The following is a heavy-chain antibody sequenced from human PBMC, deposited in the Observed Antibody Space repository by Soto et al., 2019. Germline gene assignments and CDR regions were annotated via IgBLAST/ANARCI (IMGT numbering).Heavy chain of an antibody. D-gene: IGHD4-17*01. J-gene: IGHJ6*02. CDR1: GFTFSSYA. Sequence: AEGSLRLSCAASGFTFSSYAMSWVRQAPGKGLEWVSAISGSGGSTYYADSVKGRFTISRDNSKNTLYLQMNSLRAEDTAVYYCAKSNYGDYIYYYYGMDVWGQGTTVTVSS. CDR3: AKSNYGDYIYYYYGMDV. V-gene: IGHV3-23*01. CDR2: ISGSGGST.